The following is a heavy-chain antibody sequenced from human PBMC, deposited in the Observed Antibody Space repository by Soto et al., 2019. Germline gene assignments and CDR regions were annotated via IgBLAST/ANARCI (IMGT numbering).Heavy chain of an antibody. Sequence: EVQLVESGGGLVQPGVSLRLSCAASGFTFSSYWMHWVRQAPGKGLEWVANINQDGSEKYYVDSVKGRFTISRDNAKNSLYLQMYSLRAEDTAVYYCSRPRSDYWGQGTLVTVSS. CDR1: GFTFSSYW. J-gene: IGHJ4*02. CDR3: SRPRSDY. CDR2: INQDGSEK. V-gene: IGHV3-7*05.